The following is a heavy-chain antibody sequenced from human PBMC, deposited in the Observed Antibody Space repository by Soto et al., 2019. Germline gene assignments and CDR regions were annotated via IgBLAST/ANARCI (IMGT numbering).Heavy chain of an antibody. CDR1: GFMFSRYA. Sequence: QVQLVESGGRVVQSGGSLRLSCAASGFMFSRYAIHWVRQAPGKGLEWVAVISKDGSVKYYIDSVRGRFTISRDKSKNTVYLEMNNMRDDDTAVFYCVWSRSGAVPDSFGCWGQGTLVTVSS. D-gene: IGHD3-3*01. CDR2: ISKDGSVK. V-gene: IGHV3-30-3*01. CDR3: VWSRSGAVPDSFGC. J-gene: IGHJ1*01.